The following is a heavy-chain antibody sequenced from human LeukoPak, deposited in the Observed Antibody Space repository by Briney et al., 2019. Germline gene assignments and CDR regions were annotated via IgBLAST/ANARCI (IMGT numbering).Heavy chain of an antibody. J-gene: IGHJ3*02. CDR3: AREFRVLPDI. CDR2: IYADGSST. V-gene: IGHV3-74*01. D-gene: IGHD2-8*02. CDR1: GFTFDYSA. Sequence: WGTLRLSCAASGFTFDYSAMTWVRQAPGKGLVWVPRIYADGSSTNYADSVKGRFTISRDNDKNTLYLQMNSLRDEDTAVYYCAREFRVLPDIWGQGTMLTVCS.